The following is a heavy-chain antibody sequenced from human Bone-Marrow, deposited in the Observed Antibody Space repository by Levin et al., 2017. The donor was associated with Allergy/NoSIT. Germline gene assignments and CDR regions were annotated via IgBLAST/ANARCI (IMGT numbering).Heavy chain of an antibody. D-gene: IGHD6-6*01. V-gene: IGHV3-7*01. CDR2: INPDGGEK. CDR1: GFTFSSYW. Sequence: QTGGSLRLSCAASGFTFSSYWMTWVRRAPGKGLEWVANINPDGGEKYYVDSVKGRFTISRDNAENSLYLHMTSLRAEDTAVYYCASRGGTARPPPLDFWGQGTLVTVSS. J-gene: IGHJ4*02. CDR3: ASRGGTARPPPLDF.